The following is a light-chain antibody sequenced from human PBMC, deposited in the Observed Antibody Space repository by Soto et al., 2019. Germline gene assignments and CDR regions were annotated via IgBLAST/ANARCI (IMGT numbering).Light chain of an antibody. CDR2: DAS. CDR3: QQRSNWPPWT. CDR1: QSVSNN. Sequence: EIVLTQSPGTLSLSPGERAPLSCRASQSVSNNLAWYQQKPGQAPRLLVSDASNRATGIPARFSGSGSGTDFTLTISSLEPEDFAVYYCQQRSNWPPWTFGQGTKVDIK. V-gene: IGKV3-11*01. J-gene: IGKJ1*01.